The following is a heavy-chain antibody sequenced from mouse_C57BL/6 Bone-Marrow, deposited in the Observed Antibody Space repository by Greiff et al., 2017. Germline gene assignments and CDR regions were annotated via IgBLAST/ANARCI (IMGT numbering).Heavy chain of an antibody. CDR3: ARKFILVREWYFDV. Sequence: VQLQQPGAELVKLGASVKMSCKASGYTFTSYWITWVKQRPGQGLEWLGDIYPGSGGTNYNEKFKSKATLTVDSSSSTAYMQLSSLTSEDSAVYYCARKFILVREWYFDVWGTGTTVTVSA. D-gene: IGHD1-1*01. J-gene: IGHJ1*03. V-gene: IGHV1-55*01. CDR1: GYTFTSYW. CDR2: IYPGSGGT.